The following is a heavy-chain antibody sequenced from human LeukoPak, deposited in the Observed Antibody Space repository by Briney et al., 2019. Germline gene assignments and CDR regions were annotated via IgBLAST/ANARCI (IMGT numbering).Heavy chain of an antibody. CDR3: ARDYDFWSGPPAY. D-gene: IGHD3-3*01. CDR1: GFTFSSYW. CDR2: IKQDGSEK. J-gene: IGHJ4*02. Sequence: GESLKISCAASGFTFSSYWMSWVRQAPGKGLEWVANIKQDGSEKYYVDSVKGRFTISRDNAKNSLYLQMNSLRAEDTAVYYCARDYDFWSGPPAYWGQGTLVTVSS. V-gene: IGHV3-7*01.